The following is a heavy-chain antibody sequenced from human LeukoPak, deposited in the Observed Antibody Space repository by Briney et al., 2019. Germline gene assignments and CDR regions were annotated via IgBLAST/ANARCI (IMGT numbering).Heavy chain of an antibody. V-gene: IGHV4-59*08. CDR2: IYYSGST. Sequence: SETLSLSCTFSGGSISGYYSCWIQKPPGKGLGWMGIIYYSGSTNYNPSLKSRVTISVDTSKNQFSLKLSSVSAADTAVYYCAGYATTVTTNDYWGQGTLVTVSS. J-gene: IGHJ4*02. CDR1: GGSISGYY. CDR3: AGYATTVTTNDY. D-gene: IGHD4-17*01.